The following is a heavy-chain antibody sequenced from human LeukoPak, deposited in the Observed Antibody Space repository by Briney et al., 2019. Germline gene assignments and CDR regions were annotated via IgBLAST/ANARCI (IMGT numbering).Heavy chain of an antibody. CDR3: ARGFHFYASGTYSGAFDY. CDR1: GFSHSSIY. V-gene: IGHV3-53*01. Sequence: GRSLILSCSASGFSHSSIYMSWGRHAFGKGLHLVLVICGNGGTDYPGSVRGRLTLSRDNSKNTLHLQMDNLRAEDTAVYYCARGFHFYASGTYSGAFDYWGQGTLVTVSS. J-gene: IGHJ4*02. CDR2: ICGNGGT. D-gene: IGHD3-10*01.